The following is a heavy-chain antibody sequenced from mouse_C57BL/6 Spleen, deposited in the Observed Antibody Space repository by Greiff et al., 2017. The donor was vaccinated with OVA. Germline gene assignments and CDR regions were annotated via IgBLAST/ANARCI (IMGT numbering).Heavy chain of an antibody. CDR2: IYPRSGNT. V-gene: IGHV1-81*01. CDR3: ARAVITTVYFDY. Sequence: QVQLQQSGAELARPGASVKLSCKASGYTFTSYGISWVKQRTGQGLEWIGEIYPRSGNTYYNEKFKGKATLTADKSSSTAYMELRSLTSEDSAVYFCARAVITTVYFDYWGQGTTLTVSS. J-gene: IGHJ2*01. D-gene: IGHD1-1*01. CDR1: GYTFTSYG.